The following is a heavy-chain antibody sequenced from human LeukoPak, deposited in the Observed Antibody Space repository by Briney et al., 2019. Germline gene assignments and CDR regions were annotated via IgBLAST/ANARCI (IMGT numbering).Heavy chain of an antibody. D-gene: IGHD6-19*01. V-gene: IGHV1-18*01. J-gene: IGHJ4*01. CDR3: ARCVDAGAGLANFDY. CDR1: GYTFSYFG. Sequence: ASVRVSYKASGYTFSYFGINWVRQAPGQGLEWMGWISGYNGNTNYAQKSEGRLTLTTDTATSTVYMELRNLRSDDTAVYFCARCVDAGAGLANFDYFCHGTLITASS. CDR2: ISGYNGNT.